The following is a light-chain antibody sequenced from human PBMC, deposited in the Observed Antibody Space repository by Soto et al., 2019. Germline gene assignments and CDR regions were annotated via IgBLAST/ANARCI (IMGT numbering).Light chain of an antibody. CDR3: SSYTTSSSYV. J-gene: IGLJ1*01. CDR2: DVN. CDR1: SKDVGAYNY. V-gene: IGLV2-14*01. Sequence: TQPASVSGSPGQSIAISCSENSKDVGAYNYVSWYQQHSGKAPKLMIYDVNYRPSGISDRFSASKSGNTATLTISRLQAEDEADYYCSSYTTSSSYVFGSGTKVTVL.